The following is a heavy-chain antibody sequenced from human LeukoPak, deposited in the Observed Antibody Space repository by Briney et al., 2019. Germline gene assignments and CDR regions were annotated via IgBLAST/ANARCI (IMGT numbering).Heavy chain of an antibody. D-gene: IGHD3-9*01. CDR3: ARDIGILYFDWLLNY. Sequence: GASVKVSCKASGYTFTSYGISWVRQAPGQGLEWMGWISAYNGNTNYAQKLQGRVTMTTDTSTSTAYMELRSLRSDDTAVYYCARDIGILYFDWLLNYWGQGTLVTVSS. CDR2: ISAYNGNT. V-gene: IGHV1-18*01. CDR1: GYTFTSYG. J-gene: IGHJ4*02.